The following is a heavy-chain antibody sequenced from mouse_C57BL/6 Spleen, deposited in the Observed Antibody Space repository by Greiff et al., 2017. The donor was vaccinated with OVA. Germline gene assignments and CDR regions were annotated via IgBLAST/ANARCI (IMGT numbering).Heavy chain of an antibody. CDR3: ARDGYYNFDY. Sequence: EVQVVESGGGLVKPGGSLKLSCAASGFTFSSYAMSWVRQTPEKRLEWVATISDGGSYTYYPDNVKGRFTISRDNAKNNLYLQMSHLKSEDTAMYYCARDGYYNFDYWGQGTTLTVSS. V-gene: IGHV5-4*01. CDR1: GFTFSSYA. J-gene: IGHJ2*01. D-gene: IGHD2-3*01. CDR2: ISDGGSYT.